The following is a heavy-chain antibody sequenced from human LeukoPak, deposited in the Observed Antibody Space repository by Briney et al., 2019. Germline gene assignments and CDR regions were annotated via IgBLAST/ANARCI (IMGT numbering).Heavy chain of an antibody. CDR1: GFTFSSYA. CDR2: ISGSGGST. D-gene: IGHD6-13*01. V-gene: IGHV3-23*01. Sequence: PAGGSLRLSCAASGFTFSSYAMSWVRQAPGKGLEWVSAISGSGGSTYYADSVKGRLTISRDNSKNTLYLQMNSLRAEDTAVYYCANCYSSSWYETYYFDYWGQGTLVTVSS. J-gene: IGHJ4*02. CDR3: ANCYSSSWYETYYFDY.